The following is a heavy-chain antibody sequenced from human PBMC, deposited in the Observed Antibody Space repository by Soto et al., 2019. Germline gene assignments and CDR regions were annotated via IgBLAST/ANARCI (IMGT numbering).Heavy chain of an antibody. V-gene: IGHV1-69*13. CDR1: GGTFSSYA. J-gene: IGHJ5*02. D-gene: IGHD2-15*01. CDR2: IIPIFGTA. Sequence: SVKVSCKASGGTFSSYAISWVRQAPGQGLEWMGGIIPIFGTANYAQKFQGRVTITADESTSTAYMELSSLRSEDTAVYYCARLVVGYNWFDHWGQGSLVTVSS. CDR3: ARLVVGYNWFDH.